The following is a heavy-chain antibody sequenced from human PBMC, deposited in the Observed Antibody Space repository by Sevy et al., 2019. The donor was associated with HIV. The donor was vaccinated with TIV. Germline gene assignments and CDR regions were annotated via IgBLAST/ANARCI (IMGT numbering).Heavy chain of an antibody. D-gene: IGHD6-19*01. V-gene: IGHV1-69*13. CDR3: ARDLGDGEAVGILDY. J-gene: IGHJ4*02. CDR2: IIPIFGTA. Sequence: ASVKVSCKASGGTFSSYAISWVRQAPGQGLEWMGGIIPIFGTANYAQKFQGRVTITADESTSTAYMELSSLRSEDTAVYYCARDLGDGEAVGILDYCGQGTLVTVSS. CDR1: GGTFSSYA.